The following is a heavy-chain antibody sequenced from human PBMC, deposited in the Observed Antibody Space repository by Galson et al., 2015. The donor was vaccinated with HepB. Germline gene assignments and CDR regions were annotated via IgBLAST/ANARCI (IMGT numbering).Heavy chain of an antibody. J-gene: IGHJ4*02. CDR1: GFTFSNAW. CDR3: TTYDRSGYFVDY. CDR2: IKSKTDGGTT. V-gene: IGHV3-15*07. Sequence: SLRLSCAASGFTFSNAWMNWVRQAPGKGLEWVGHIKSKTDGGTTDYAAPVKGRFTISRDDSKNTLYLQMNSLKSEDTAVYYCTTYDRSGYFVDYWGQGTLVTVSS. D-gene: IGHD3-22*01.